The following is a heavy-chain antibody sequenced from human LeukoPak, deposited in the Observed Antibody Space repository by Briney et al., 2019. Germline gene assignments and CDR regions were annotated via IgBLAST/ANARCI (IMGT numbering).Heavy chain of an antibody. D-gene: IGHD3-22*01. Sequence: GASVKVSCKASGYTFTSYYMHWVRQAPGQGLEWMGWINPNSGGTNYAQKFQGRVTMTRDTSISTAYMELSGLRSDDTAVFYCARNTYYYDNSAGTFDFWGQGTLVTVSS. CDR3: ARNTYYYDNSAGTFDF. CDR1: GYTFTSYY. V-gene: IGHV1-2*02. CDR2: INPNSGGT. J-gene: IGHJ4*02.